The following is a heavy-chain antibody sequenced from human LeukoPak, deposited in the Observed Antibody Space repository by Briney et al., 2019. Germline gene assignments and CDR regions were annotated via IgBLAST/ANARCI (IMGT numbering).Heavy chain of an antibody. D-gene: IGHD4-17*01. Sequence: GGSLRLSCAASGFTFSSYSMNWVRQAPGKGLEWVSSISSSSSYIYYADSVKGRFTISRDNAKNSLYLQMNSLGAEDTAVYYCARDTTEASDYYYYMDVWGKGTTVTISS. J-gene: IGHJ6*03. CDR1: GFTFSSYS. CDR2: ISSSSSYI. V-gene: IGHV3-21*01. CDR3: ARDTTEASDYYYYMDV.